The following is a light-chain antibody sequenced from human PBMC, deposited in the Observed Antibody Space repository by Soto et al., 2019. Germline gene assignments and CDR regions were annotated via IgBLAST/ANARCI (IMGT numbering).Light chain of an antibody. Sequence: TQSPNTLSVSPGARVPISCGASQSVRTYLAWYQVKPGQAPRLLIYDASNRATGIPARFSGSGSGTDFTLTISSLEPEDFAVYYCQQRSNWPGITFGQGTRLEIK. CDR2: DAS. CDR1: QSVRTY. V-gene: IGKV3-11*01. J-gene: IGKJ5*01. CDR3: QQRSNWPGIT.